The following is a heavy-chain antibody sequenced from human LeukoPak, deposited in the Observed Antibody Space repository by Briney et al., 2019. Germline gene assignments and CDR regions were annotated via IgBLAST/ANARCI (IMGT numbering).Heavy chain of an antibody. J-gene: IGHJ4*02. CDR3: ARQANDVDDISVYYYLDS. V-gene: IGHV4-31*03. Sequence: SETLSLTCTVSGGSISSGGYYWSWIRQHPGKGLEWIGYIYYSGRTYYNPSLKSRVTISVDTSKNQFSLKLSSVTAADTAVYYCARQANDVDDISVYYYLDSWGQGTLVTVSS. D-gene: IGHD3-22*01. CDR2: IYYSGRT. CDR1: GGSISSGGYY.